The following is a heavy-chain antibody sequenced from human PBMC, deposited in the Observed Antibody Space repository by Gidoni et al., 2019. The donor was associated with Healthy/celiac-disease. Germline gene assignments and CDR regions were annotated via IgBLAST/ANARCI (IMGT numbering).Heavy chain of an antibody. CDR1: GGSISSYY. D-gene: IGHD6-19*01. Sequence: QVQLQESGPGLVKPSETLSLTCTVSGGSISSYYCSWFRQPPGKGLEWIGYIYYSGSTNYNPSLKSRVTMSVDTSKNQFSLKLSSVTAADTAVYYCARREAVAGIVNYYYYYGMDVWGQGTTVTVSS. J-gene: IGHJ6*02. CDR3: ARREAVAGIVNYYYYYGMDV. CDR2: IYYSGST. V-gene: IGHV4-59*08.